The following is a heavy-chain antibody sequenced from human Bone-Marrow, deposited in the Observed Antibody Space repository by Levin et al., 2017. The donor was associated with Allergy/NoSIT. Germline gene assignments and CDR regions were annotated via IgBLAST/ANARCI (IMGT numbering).Heavy chain of an antibody. CDR2: ISSSSSYI. V-gene: IGHV3-21*01. CDR1: GFTFSSYS. CDR3: ARLGVDSSGWTRYYYYGMDV. Sequence: ASVKVSCAASGFTFSSYSMNWVRQAPGKGLEWVSSISSSSSYIYYADSVKGRFTISRDNAKNSLYLQMNSLRAEDTAVYYCARLGVDSSGWTRYYYYGMDVWGQGTTVTVSS. J-gene: IGHJ6*02. D-gene: IGHD6-19*01.